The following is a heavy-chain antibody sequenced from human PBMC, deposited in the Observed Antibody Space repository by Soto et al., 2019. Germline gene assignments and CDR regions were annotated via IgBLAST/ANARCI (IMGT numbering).Heavy chain of an antibody. V-gene: IGHV5-51*01. CDR2: IYPGDSET. Sequence: GESLKISCKGSGYSFTSYWIGWVRQMPGKGLEWMGIIYPGDSETRYSPSFQGQVTISADKSISTAYLQWSSLKASDTAMYYCARTYGSGTYYDRFDPWGQGTLVTVS. J-gene: IGHJ5*02. CDR3: ARTYGSGTYYDRFDP. D-gene: IGHD3-10*01. CDR1: GYSFTSYW.